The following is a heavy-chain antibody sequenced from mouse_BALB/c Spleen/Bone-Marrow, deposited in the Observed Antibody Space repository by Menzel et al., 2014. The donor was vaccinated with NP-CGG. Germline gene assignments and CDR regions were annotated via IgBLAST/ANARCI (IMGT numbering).Heavy chain of an antibody. D-gene: IGHD1-1*01. CDR3: TRVITAVLATGAMDY. Sequence: EVKLVESGTVLARPGASVKMSCKASGYTFTSYWMHWVKQRPGQGLEWIGAIYPGNSDTSYNQKFKGKAKLTAVTSTSTAYMELSSLTNEDSAVHYCTRVITAVLATGAMDYWGQGSSVTVSS. V-gene: IGHV1-5*01. CDR1: GYTFTSYW. J-gene: IGHJ4*01. CDR2: IYPGNSDT.